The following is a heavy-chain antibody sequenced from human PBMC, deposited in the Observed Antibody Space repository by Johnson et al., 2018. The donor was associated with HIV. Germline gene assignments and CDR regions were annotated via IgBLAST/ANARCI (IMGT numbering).Heavy chain of an antibody. Sequence: QVQLVESGGGLVQPGGSLRLSCAASGFTFSSYAMHWVRQAPGKGLEWVAIICYDGTNKYYVDSVKGRFTISRDNSKNTLSLQMISLRAEDTAMYYCAKARSLLDYGGFDAFDIWGQGTLVIVSS. CDR2: ICYDGTNK. CDR1: GFTFSSYA. V-gene: IGHV3-33*06. D-gene: IGHD4-23*01. CDR3: AKARSLLDYGGFDAFDI. J-gene: IGHJ3*02.